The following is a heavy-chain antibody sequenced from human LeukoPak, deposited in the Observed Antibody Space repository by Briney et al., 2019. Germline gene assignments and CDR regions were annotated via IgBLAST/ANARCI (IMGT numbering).Heavy chain of an antibody. V-gene: IGHV4-4*07. CDR1: GGSISSYY. Sequence: SETLSLTCTVSGGSISSYYWSWIRQPAGKGLEWIGRIYTSGSTNYNPSLKSRVTMSVDTSKNQFSLKLSSVTAADTAVYYCANTMIVVGSYYFDYWGQGTLVTVSS. CDR2: IYTSGST. CDR3: ANTMIVVGSYYFDY. J-gene: IGHJ4*02. D-gene: IGHD3-22*01.